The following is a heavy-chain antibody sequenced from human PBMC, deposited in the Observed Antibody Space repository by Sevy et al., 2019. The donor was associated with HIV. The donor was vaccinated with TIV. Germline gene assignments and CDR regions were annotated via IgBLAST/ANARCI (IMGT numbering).Heavy chain of an antibody. J-gene: IGHJ4*02. Sequence: GESLKISCKGSGYSFTSYWIGWVRQMPGKGLEWMGIIYPGDSDTRYRPSFQGQVTISADKSIGTAYLQWSSLKASDAANYYCDRRRDGYNLIDYWGQGTLVTVSS. CDR2: IYPGDSDT. V-gene: IGHV5-51*01. CDR1: GYSFTSYW. D-gene: IGHD5-12*01. CDR3: DRRRDGYNLIDY.